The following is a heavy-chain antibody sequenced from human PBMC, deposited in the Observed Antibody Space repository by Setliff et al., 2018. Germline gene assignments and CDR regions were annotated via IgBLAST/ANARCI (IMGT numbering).Heavy chain of an antibody. J-gene: IGHJ6*03. D-gene: IGHD7-27*01. CDR3: AVIDWGENFYNMDV. CDR1: GFTLSDYS. CDR2: ISPTSGYI. V-gene: IGHV3-21*06. Sequence: GGSLRLSCTGSGFTLSDYSMNWVRQTPGKGLEWVSSISPTSGYIFYADSVRGRFTVSRDNAKSSLYLQMNSLSAEDTAVYYCAVIDWGENFYNMDVWGKGTTVTVSS.